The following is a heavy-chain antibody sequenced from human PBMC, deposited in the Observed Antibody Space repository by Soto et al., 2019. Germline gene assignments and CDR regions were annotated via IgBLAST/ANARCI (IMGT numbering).Heavy chain of an antibody. V-gene: IGHV3-15*01. D-gene: IGHD6-13*01. CDR2: LRSETDGGTT. CDR3: TTAGYNRSWAFDY. Sequence: PGGSLRLSCSASGFTFSGSAMHWVRQAPGKGLEWVGRLRSETDGGTTDYAAPVKGRFTFSRDDSKNTLYLQMNSLKTEDTAVYFCTTAGYNRSWAFDYWSQGTLVTVSS. CDR1: GFTFSGSA. J-gene: IGHJ4*02.